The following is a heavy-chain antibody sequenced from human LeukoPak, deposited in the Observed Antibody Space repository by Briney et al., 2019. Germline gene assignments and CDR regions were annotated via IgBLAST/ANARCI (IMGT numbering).Heavy chain of an antibody. V-gene: IGHV3-23*01. J-gene: IGHJ4*02. CDR3: AKDRDGGYDFWSGYYTGGNPFDY. CDR1: GFTFSSYA. D-gene: IGHD3-3*01. CDR2: ISGSGGST. Sequence: GRPLRLSCAASGFTFSSYAMSWVRQAPGKGLEWVSAISGSGGSTYYADSVKGRFTISRDNSKNTLYLQMNSLRAEDTAVYYCAKDRDGGYDFWSGYYTGGNPFDYWGQGTLVTVSS.